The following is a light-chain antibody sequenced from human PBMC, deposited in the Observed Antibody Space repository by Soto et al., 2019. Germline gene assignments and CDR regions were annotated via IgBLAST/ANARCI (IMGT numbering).Light chain of an antibody. J-gene: IGKJ1*01. Sequence: DIQMTQYPSTLSASVGDRVTITCRASQSISTWLAWYQQKPGKAPKLLIYDASTLESGVPSRFSGSGSGTEFTLTISSLPPDDFATYYCLQYNSYRTFGKGTKVEIK. CDR2: DAS. V-gene: IGKV1-5*01. CDR1: QSISTW. CDR3: LQYNSYRT.